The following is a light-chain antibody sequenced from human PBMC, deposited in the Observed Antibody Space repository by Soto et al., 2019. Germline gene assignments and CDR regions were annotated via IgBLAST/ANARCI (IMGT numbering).Light chain of an antibody. J-gene: IGLJ1*01. CDR2: EVS. V-gene: IGLV2-14*01. CDR3: FSYTSSGTYV. Sequence: QSALTRPASVSGSPGQSITISCTGTSSDVGNYKYVSWYQQHPGKAPKLMIYEVSNRPSGVSNRFSGSKSGNTASLTISGPQAEDETDYYCFSYTSSGTYVFGTGTKLTVL. CDR1: SSDVGNYKY.